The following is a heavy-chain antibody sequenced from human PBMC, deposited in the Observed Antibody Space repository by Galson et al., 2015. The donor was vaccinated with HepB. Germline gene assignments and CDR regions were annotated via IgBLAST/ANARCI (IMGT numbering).Heavy chain of an antibody. V-gene: IGHV1-2*02. D-gene: IGHD2-2*01. Sequence: SVKVSCKASGYTFSGYYMQWVRQAPGQGPEWMGWINPDNGDTHYAQKFKGRVTMTTNMSISTAYMELSRLRSDDTAVYYCSRDSSYCSDTTCYSLFDYWGQGTLVTGSS. CDR1: GYTFSGYY. CDR2: INPDNGDT. J-gene: IGHJ4*02. CDR3: SRDSSYCSDTTCYSLFDY.